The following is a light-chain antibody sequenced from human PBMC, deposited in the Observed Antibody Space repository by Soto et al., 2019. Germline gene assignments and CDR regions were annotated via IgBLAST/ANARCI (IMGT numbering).Light chain of an antibody. CDR1: QSVSDY. Sequence: EIVLTQSPATLSLSPGERATFSCRPSQSVSDYLAWYQQKAGQSPRLLIYDASNRAPGIPARFSGSGSGTDFTLTISSLEPEDFAVYYCQQRFNWPPWTFGQGTKVDIK. J-gene: IGKJ1*01. CDR3: QQRFNWPPWT. V-gene: IGKV3-11*01. CDR2: DAS.